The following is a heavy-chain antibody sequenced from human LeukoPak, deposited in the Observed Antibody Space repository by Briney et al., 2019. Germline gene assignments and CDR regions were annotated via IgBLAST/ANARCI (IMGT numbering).Heavy chain of an antibody. CDR3: ATDPPHGDY. CDR1: GLTVSSEH. V-gene: IGHV3-66*01. Sequence: GGSLRLSCVASGLTVSSEHMSWVRQAPGKGLEWVSTIHISTNTYYADSVKGRFAISRDNSENTLYLQMNSLRPEDTAVYYCATDPPHGDYWGQGTQVTVSS. J-gene: IGHJ4*02. CDR2: IHISTNT.